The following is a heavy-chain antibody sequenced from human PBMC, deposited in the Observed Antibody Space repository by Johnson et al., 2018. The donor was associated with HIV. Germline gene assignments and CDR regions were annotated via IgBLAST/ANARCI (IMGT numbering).Heavy chain of an antibody. Sequence: MLLVESGGGVVRPGGSLRLSCAASGFTFDDYGMSWVRQAPGKGLEWVSGINWNGGSTGYADSVKGRFTISRDKAKNSLYLQMNSLRAEDTALYYCARAYSGSFSPRSAFDIWGQGTMVTVSS. CDR1: GFTFDDYG. J-gene: IGHJ3*02. D-gene: IGHD1-26*01. CDR2: INWNGGST. CDR3: ARAYSGSFSPRSAFDI. V-gene: IGHV3-20*04.